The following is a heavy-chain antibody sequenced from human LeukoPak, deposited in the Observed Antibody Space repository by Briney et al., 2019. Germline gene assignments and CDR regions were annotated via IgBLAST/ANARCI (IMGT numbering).Heavy chain of an antibody. V-gene: IGHV1-18*01. Sequence: GASVKVSCKASGYTFTGYGISWVRQAPGQGLEWMGWITTYNGNTNFAQKVQGRVTMTTDTSTSTAYMELRSLRSDDTAVYYCARRILATCRYLPSFDFWGQGTLVTVSS. J-gene: IGHJ4*02. D-gene: IGHD3-3*02. CDR2: ITTYNGNT. CDR3: ARRILATCRYLPSFDF. CDR1: GYTFTGYG.